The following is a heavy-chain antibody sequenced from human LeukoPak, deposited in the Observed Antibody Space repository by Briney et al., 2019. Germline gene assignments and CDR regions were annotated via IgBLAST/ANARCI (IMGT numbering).Heavy chain of an antibody. CDR2: INHSGST. D-gene: IGHD3-22*01. CDR3: AREGYYDRSGYREY. CDR1: GGSFSGYY. Sequence: SETLSLTCAVYGGSFSGYYWSWIRQPPGKGLEWIGEINHSGSTNYNPSFKSRVTISVDTSKNQFSLKLSSVTAADTAVYYCAREGYYDRSGYREYWGQGTLVTVSS. V-gene: IGHV4-34*01. J-gene: IGHJ4*02.